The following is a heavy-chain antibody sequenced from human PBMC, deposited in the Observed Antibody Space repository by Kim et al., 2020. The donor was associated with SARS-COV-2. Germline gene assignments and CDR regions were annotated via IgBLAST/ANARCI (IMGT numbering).Heavy chain of an antibody. J-gene: IGHJ6*03. CDR3: ARGSPEGGELLAAPLRGKYHMDV. D-gene: IGHD2-2*01. CDR1: GGSFSGHH. V-gene: IGHV4-34*01. CDR2: INHSGST. Sequence: SETLSLTCAVYGGSFSGHHWSWIRQPPGKGLEWIGEINHSGSTNYNASLKSRVTISIDTSKNQFSLKLRSVTAADTAVYFCARGSPEGGELLAAPLRGKYHMDVWGKGTTVTVSS.